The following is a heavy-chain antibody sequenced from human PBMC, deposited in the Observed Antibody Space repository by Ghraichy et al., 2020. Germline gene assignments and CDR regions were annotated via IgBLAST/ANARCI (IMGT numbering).Heavy chain of an antibody. CDR1: GGSVSSGSYY. V-gene: IGHV4-61*01. CDR3: ARDQTGDWYFDL. J-gene: IGHJ2*01. D-gene: IGHD7-27*01. CDR2: MYYSGST. Sequence: ETLSLTCTVSGGSVSSGSYYWSWIRQPPGKGLEWIGYMYYSGSTNYNPSLKSQFTISVDTSKNQFSLKLSSVTAADTAVYYCARDQTGDWYFDLWGRGTLVTVSS.